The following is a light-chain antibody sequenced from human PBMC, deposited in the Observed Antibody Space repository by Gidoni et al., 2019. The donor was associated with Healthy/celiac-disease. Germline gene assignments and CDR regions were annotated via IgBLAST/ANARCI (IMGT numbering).Light chain of an antibody. V-gene: IGKV3-20*01. CDR1: QSVSSTY. CDR2: GAS. J-gene: IGKJ5*01. Sequence: EIVLTQSPGTLSLSPGERATLSSRASQSVSSTYLAWYQQKPGQAPRLLIHGASSRATGIPDRFSGSGSGTDFTLTISRLEPEDFAVDYCQQYGSSPPITFGQGTRLEIK. CDR3: QQYGSSPPIT.